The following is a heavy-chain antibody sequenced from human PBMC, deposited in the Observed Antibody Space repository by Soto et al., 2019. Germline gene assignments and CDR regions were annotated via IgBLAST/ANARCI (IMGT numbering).Heavy chain of an antibody. CDR3: ARASVYYYDSSGFTQFDY. V-gene: IGHV1-2*04. J-gene: IGHJ4*02. CDR2: INPNSGGT. D-gene: IGHD3-22*01. CDR1: GYTFTGYY. Sequence: QVQLVQSGAEVKKPGASVKVSCKASGYTFTGYYMHWVRQAPGQGLEWMGWINPNSGGTNYAQKCQGWVTMTRDTSISTAYMELSRLRSDDTAVYYCARASVYYYDSSGFTQFDYWGQGTLVTVSS.